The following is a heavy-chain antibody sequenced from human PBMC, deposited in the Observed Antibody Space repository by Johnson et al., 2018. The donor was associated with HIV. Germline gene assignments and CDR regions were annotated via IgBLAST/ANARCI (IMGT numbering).Heavy chain of an antibody. D-gene: IGHD3-22*01. V-gene: IGHV3-13*01. CDR1: GFTFSSYD. J-gene: IGHJ3*02. Sequence: EVQLVESGGGLVQPGGSLRLSCAASGFTFSSYDMHWVRQATGKGLEWVSAIGTAGDTYYPGSVKGRFTISRENAKNSLYLQMNSLRAGDTAVYYCARGRDSSGFNDAFDIWGQGTMVTVSS. CDR2: IGTAGDT. CDR3: ARGRDSSGFNDAFDI.